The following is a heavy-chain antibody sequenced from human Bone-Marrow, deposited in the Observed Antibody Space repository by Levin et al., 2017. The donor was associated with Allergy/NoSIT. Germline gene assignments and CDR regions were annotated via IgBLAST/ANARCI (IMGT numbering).Heavy chain of an antibody. Sequence: KPSETLSLTCTVSGDSISSYYWTWIRQPPGKGLEWIGYVYYSGSTNYNPSLKSRVSISVDTSKNQFSLNLRSATTADTAVYYCARAGVYSTVTPDYWGQGTLVTVSS. V-gene: IGHV4-59*01. CDR1: GDSISSYY. CDR2: VYYSGST. J-gene: IGHJ4*02. D-gene: IGHD4-17*01. CDR3: ARAGVYSTVTPDY.